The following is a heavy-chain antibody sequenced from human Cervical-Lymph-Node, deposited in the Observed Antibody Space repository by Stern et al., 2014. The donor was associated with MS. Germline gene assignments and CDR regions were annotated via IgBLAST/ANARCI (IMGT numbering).Heavy chain of an antibody. D-gene: IGHD2-21*01. CDR2: IIPIFGTA. V-gene: IGHV1-69*06. CDR1: GGTFSNSA. CDR3: ATSAGFYSAMDV. J-gene: IGHJ6*02. Sequence: QVQLVQSGAEVKKPGSSVKVSCRTSGGTFSNSAFSWIRQAPGQGLEWMGAIIPIFGTATYAQRFQGRVTISAHKSTNTAYMELSSLRSEDTAVYYCATSAGFYSAMDVWGPGTTVAVSS.